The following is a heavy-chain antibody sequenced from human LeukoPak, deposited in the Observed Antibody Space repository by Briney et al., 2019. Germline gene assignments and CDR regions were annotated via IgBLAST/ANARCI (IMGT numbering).Heavy chain of an antibody. CDR3: ARGSGSRDAFDI. J-gene: IGHJ3*02. D-gene: IGHD1-26*01. Sequence: SETLSLTCTVSGGSISIYYWSWIRQSPGKGLEWIGYIYYSGSTNYNPSLKGRVTISVDTPKNQFSLKLSSVTAADTAIYYCARGSGSRDAFDIWGQGTMVSISS. CDR2: IYYSGST. V-gene: IGHV4-59*01. CDR1: GGSISIYY.